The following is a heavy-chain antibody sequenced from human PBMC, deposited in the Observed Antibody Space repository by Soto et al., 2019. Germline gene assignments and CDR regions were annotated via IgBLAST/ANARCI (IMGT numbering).Heavy chain of an antibody. D-gene: IGHD4-17*01. V-gene: IGHV1-69*02. J-gene: IGHJ6*02. CDR3: AAAGDGYYAMDV. CDR1: GGTFSRYT. Sequence: QVQLVQSGAEVKKPGSSVKVSCKASGGTFSRYTISWVRQAPGQGLEWMGRIIPILSVANYAQKFQGRVTINADKSTSTAYKELSSLRSDETTVYYCAAAGDGYYAMDVWGQGTKVTVSS. CDR2: IIPILSVA.